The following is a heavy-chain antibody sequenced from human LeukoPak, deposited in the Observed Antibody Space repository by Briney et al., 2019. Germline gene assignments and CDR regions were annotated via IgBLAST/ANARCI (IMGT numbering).Heavy chain of an antibody. CDR1: GYSFTSYW. V-gene: IGHV5-51*01. D-gene: IGHD3-10*01. Sequence: AESLKISCKGSGYSFTSYWIGWVRQMPGKGLEWMGIIYSGDSDTRYSPSFQGQVTISADKSISTAYLQWSILKASDTAMYYCARHLRSLDAFDIWGQGTMVTVSS. CDR2: IYSGDSDT. CDR3: ARHLRSLDAFDI. J-gene: IGHJ3*02.